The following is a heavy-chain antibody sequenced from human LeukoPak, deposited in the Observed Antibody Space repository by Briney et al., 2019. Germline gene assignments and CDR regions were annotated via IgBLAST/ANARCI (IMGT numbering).Heavy chain of an antibody. CDR2: INPSGGST. CDR1: GYTFTSYY. V-gene: IGHV1-46*03. Sequence: ASVKVSCKASGYTFTSYYMHWVRQAPGQGLEWMGIINPSGGSTSYAQKFQGRVTMTRDTSTSTVYMELNSLRSEDTAVYYCAARRDYYDSSGYLPLDYWGQGTLVTVSS. CDR3: AARRDYYDSSGYLPLDY. J-gene: IGHJ4*02. D-gene: IGHD3-22*01.